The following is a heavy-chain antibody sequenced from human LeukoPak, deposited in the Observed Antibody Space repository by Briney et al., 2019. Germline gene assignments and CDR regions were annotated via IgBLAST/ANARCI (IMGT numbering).Heavy chain of an antibody. CDR2: MNPNSGNT. J-gene: IGHJ4*02. CDR3: AREKQSGGTPFDY. Sequence: GASVKVSCKASGYTFTSYDINWVRQATGQGLEWMGWMNPNSGNTGYAQKFQGRVTITRNTSISTACMELSSLRSEDTAVYYCAREKQSGGTPFDYWGQGSLVTVSS. CDR1: GYTFTSYD. D-gene: IGHD1-26*01. V-gene: IGHV1-8*03.